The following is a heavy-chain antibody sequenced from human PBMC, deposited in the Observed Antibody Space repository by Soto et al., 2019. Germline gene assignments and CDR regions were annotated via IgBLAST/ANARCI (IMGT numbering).Heavy chain of an antibody. CDR1: GGTFSSYA. CDR2: IIPIFGTA. Sequence: SVKVSCKASGGTFSSYAISWVRQAPGQGLEWMGGIIPIFGTANYAQKFQGRVTITADESTSTAYRELRSLRSEDTAAYYCAAQTIAAAGGGYYYYGMDVWGQGTTVTVSS. J-gene: IGHJ6*02. CDR3: AAQTIAAAGGGYYYYGMDV. V-gene: IGHV1-69*13. D-gene: IGHD6-13*01.